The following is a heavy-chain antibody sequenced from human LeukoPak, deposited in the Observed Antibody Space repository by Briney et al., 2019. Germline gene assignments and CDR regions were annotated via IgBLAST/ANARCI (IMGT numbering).Heavy chain of an antibody. D-gene: IGHD4-17*01. CDR3: TRNFDYGDYL. V-gene: IGHV3-74*01. CDR2: INPDGSVT. CDR1: GFSFSSYW. J-gene: IGHJ5*02. Sequence: PGGSLRLSCVASGFSFSSYWMHWVRQDPAKGLGLVSRINPDGSVTGYADSVKGRFTVSRDNAKNTLYLQMNSLRAEDTAIYYRTRNFDYGDYLWGQGTLVTVSS.